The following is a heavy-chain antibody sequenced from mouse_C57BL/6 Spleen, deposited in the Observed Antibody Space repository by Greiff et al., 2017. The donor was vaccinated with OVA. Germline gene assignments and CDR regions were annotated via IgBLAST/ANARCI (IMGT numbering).Heavy chain of an antibody. J-gene: IGHJ4*01. Sequence: VKLQESGPGLVQPSPSLSITCTVSGFSLTSYGVHWVRPSPGKGLAWLGVIWRGGGTDYNAAFMSRLSITKDNSKSQVFFKRNSLQAYDTAIYYCAKKGGGSEAMDYWGQGTSVTVSS. CDR1: GFSLTSYG. V-gene: IGHV2-5*01. CDR2: IWRGGGT. CDR3: AKKGGGSEAMDY. D-gene: IGHD1-1*01.